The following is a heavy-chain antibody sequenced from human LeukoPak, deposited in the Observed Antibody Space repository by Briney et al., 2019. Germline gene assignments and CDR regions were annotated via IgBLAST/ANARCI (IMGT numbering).Heavy chain of an antibody. J-gene: IGHJ4*02. V-gene: IGHV3-74*01. D-gene: IGHD1-26*01. CDR1: GFTFSNYW. Sequence: GGSLRLSCAASGFTFSNYWLHWVRPAPGKGLVWVSRINTDGSGTSYADSVKGRFTISRDNAKSTLYLQLNSLRAEDAAVYYCARDLSGSHSWGQGTLVTVSS. CDR3: ARDLSGSHS. CDR2: INTDGSGT.